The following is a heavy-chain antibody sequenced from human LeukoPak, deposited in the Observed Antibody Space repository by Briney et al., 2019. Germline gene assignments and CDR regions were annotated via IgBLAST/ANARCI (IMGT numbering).Heavy chain of an antibody. V-gene: IGHV3-66*01. CDR2: IYTSGST. Sequence: GGSLRLSCAASGFTVSSNYMSWVRQAPGKGLEWVSVIYTSGSTYDADSVRGRFTISRDKSKNTLYLQMNSLRAEDAAVYYCARGGSDGGDYSSFDIWGLGTMVTVSS. CDR3: ARGGSDGGDYSSFDI. D-gene: IGHD4-17*01. J-gene: IGHJ3*02. CDR1: GFTVSSNY.